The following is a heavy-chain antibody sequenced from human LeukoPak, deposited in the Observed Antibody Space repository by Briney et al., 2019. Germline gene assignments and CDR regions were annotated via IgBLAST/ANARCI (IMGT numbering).Heavy chain of an antibody. D-gene: IGHD3-3*01. CDR3: ARDQNIDYYDFWSGYYPRTDY. J-gene: IGHJ4*02. CDR2: ISSSGSTI. V-gene: IGHV3-11*01. Sequence: GGSLRLSCAASGFTFSDYYMSWIRQAPGKGLEWVSYISSSGSTIYYADSVKGRFTISRDNAKNSLYLQMHSLRAEDTAVYYCARDQNIDYYDFWSGYYPRTDYWGQGTLVTVSS. CDR1: GFTFSDYY.